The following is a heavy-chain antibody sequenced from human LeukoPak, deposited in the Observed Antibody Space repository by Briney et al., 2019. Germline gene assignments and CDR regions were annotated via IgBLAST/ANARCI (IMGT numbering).Heavy chain of an antibody. D-gene: IGHD2-2*01. CDR1: GFTFADYL. Sequence: PGGSLRLSCTASGFTFADYLMSWFRQAPGKGLEWVGFIRSKTYGGTTEYAASVKGRFTISRDDSKSIAYLQMNSLETEDTAVYYCAKPATSILIYSDSWGQGTLVTVSS. CDR3: AKPATSILIYSDS. V-gene: IGHV3-49*03. J-gene: IGHJ4*02. CDR2: IRSKTYGGTT.